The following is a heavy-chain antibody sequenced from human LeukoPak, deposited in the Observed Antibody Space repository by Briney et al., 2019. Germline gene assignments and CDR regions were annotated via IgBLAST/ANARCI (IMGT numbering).Heavy chain of an antibody. V-gene: IGHV4-61*01. Sequence: SETLSLTCTVSGGSISSSSYYWSWIRQPPGTGLEWIGYIYHSGDTKYNPSLKSRVTISVDTSKNQFSLRLRSVTAADTAVYYCAREGYSGHDFIYWGQGTLVTVSS. CDR3: AREGYSGHDFIY. CDR1: GGSISSSSYY. D-gene: IGHD5-12*01. CDR2: IYHSGDT. J-gene: IGHJ4*02.